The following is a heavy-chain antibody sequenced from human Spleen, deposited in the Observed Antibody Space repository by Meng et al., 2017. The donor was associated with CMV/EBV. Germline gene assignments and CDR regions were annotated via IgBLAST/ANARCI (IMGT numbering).Heavy chain of an antibody. CDR1: GYSFTSYW. D-gene: IGHD2-2*01. CDR2: IYPGDSDT. CDR3: ATLDLRVPAARRSAFDI. V-gene: IGHV5-51*01. J-gene: IGHJ3*02. Sequence: KVSCKGSGYSFTSYWIGWVRQMPGKGLEWMGIIYPGDSDTRYSPSFQGQVTISAGKSISTAYLQWSSLKASDTAMYYCATLDLRVPAARRSAFDIWGQGTMVTVSS.